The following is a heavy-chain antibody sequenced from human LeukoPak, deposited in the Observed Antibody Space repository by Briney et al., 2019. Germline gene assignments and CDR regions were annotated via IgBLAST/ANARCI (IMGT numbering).Heavy chain of an antibody. V-gene: IGHV1-2*02. J-gene: IGHJ5*02. D-gene: IGHD2-21*02. Sequence: GASVKVSCKASGYTFTGYYMHWVRQAPGQGLEWMGWINPNSGGTNYAQKFQGRVTMTRETSISTAYMELSRLRSDDTAVYYCARDRKAIVVVTAIPRYNWFDPWGQGTLVTVSS. CDR3: ARDRKAIVVVTAIPRYNWFDP. CDR1: GYTFTGYY. CDR2: INPNSGGT.